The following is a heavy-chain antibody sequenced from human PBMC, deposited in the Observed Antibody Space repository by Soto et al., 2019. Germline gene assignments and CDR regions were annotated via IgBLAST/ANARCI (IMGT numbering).Heavy chain of an antibody. CDR2: ISGSGGSP. CDR1: GFIFSDYA. Sequence: VQLLESGGGLEQPGGSLRLSCAASGFIFSDYAMNWVRQAPGQGLEWVSGISGSGGSPDYADSVKGRFTSSRDNSKNMLYLQMNSLRVDDTALYYWARGQDSGWYPRNWLDPWGQGTLVTVSS. J-gene: IGHJ5*02. D-gene: IGHD6-19*01. CDR3: ARGQDSGWYPRNWLDP. V-gene: IGHV3-23*01.